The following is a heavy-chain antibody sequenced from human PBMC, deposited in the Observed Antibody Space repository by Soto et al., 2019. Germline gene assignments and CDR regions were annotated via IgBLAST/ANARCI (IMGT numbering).Heavy chain of an antibody. CDR3: AREGFTIFGVIIVEKYFDY. Sequence: VASVKVSCKASGYTFTGYTIHWVRQAPGQRLEWMGWINAGNGNTKYSQNFQGRVTITRDTSASTAYMELSRLRSEDTAVYYCAREGFTIFGVIIVEKYFDYWGQGTLVTVSS. CDR1: GYTFTGYT. D-gene: IGHD3-3*01. CDR2: INAGNGNT. J-gene: IGHJ4*02. V-gene: IGHV1-3*01.